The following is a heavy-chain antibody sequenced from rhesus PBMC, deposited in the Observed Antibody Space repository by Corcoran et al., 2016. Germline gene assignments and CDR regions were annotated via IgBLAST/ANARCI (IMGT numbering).Heavy chain of an antibody. CDR3: ARSSGSYYPMSL. CDR1: GYTFTDYY. V-gene: IGHV1S2*01. D-gene: IGHD3-16*01. J-gene: IGHJ4*01. Sequence: QVQLVQSGAEVKKPGSSVKVSCKASGYTFTDYYIHWVRQAPRQGLEWMGWSNPYNGNTNHAQKFQGRVTMTRNTATRTAYMERSSLRSEDTAVSYCARSSGSYYPMSLWGQGVLVTVSS. CDR2: SNPYNGNT.